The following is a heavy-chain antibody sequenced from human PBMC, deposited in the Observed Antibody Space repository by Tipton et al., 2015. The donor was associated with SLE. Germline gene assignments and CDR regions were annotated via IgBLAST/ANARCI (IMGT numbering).Heavy chain of an antibody. V-gene: IGHV4-39*07. J-gene: IGHJ4*02. CDR2: LYSSGTT. Sequence: TLSLTCTVSGDSISSDNYYWGWIRQPPGKGLEWTGSLYSSGTTYYNPSLKSRVTILVDTSKNQFSLKLTSVTAADTALYYCARLTSYFDFWSGYYIDYWGQGTLVTVSS. CDR1: GDSISSDNYY. CDR3: ARLTSYFDFWSGYYIDY. D-gene: IGHD3-3*01.